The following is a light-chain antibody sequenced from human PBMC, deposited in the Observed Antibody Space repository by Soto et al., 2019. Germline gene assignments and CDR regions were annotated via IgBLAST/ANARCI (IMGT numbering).Light chain of an antibody. CDR3: QQYNSSSSYT. V-gene: IGKV1-5*03. CDR2: KAS. CDR1: QSISSW. J-gene: IGKJ2*01. Sequence: DIQMTQSPSTLSASVGDRVTITCRASQSISSWLAWYQQKPGKAPKLLIYKASSLGSGVPSRFSGSGSGTEFTLTIISLQAEDFAIYYCQQYNSSSSYTFGQGTKLEIK.